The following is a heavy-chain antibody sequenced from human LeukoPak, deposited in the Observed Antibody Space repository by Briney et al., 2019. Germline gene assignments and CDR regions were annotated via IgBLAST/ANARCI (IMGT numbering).Heavy chain of an antibody. D-gene: IGHD3-10*01. V-gene: IGHV4-34*01. CDR1: GGSFSGYY. Sequence: SETLSLTCAVYGGSFSGYYWSWIRQPPWKGLEWIGEINHSGSTNYNPSLKSRVTISVDKSKNQFSLKLSSVTAADTAVYYCAREPPGSGSFPNWFDPWGQGTLVTVSS. CDR2: INHSGST. CDR3: AREPPGSGSFPNWFDP. J-gene: IGHJ5*02.